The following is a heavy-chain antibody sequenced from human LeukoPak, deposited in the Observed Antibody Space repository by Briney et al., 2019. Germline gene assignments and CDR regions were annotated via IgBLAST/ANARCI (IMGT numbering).Heavy chain of an antibody. CDR3: ARIPLIDSSGAFDI. CDR1: GGSISSGGYY. CDR2: IYYSGST. Sequence: SQTLSLTCTVSGGSISSGGYYWSWIRQHPGKGLEWIGYIYYSGSTYYNPSLKSRVTISVDTSKNQFSLKLSSVTAADTAVYYCARIPLIDSSGAFDIWGQGTMVTVSS. V-gene: IGHV4-31*03. D-gene: IGHD3-22*01. J-gene: IGHJ3*02.